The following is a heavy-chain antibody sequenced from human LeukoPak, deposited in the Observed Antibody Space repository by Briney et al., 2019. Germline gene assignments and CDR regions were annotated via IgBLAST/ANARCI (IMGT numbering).Heavy chain of an antibody. Sequence: GGSLRLSCASSGFTFSTFDMNWVRQAPGKGLEWVSFISSSGATTSYADSVKGRFTVSRDNAKNSLYLQMNSLSTEDTALYYCARARGYSYGILDQWGQGTLVTVSS. CDR2: ISSSGATT. J-gene: IGHJ4*02. V-gene: IGHV3-48*03. D-gene: IGHD5-18*01. CDR3: ARARGYSYGILDQ. CDR1: GFTFSTFD.